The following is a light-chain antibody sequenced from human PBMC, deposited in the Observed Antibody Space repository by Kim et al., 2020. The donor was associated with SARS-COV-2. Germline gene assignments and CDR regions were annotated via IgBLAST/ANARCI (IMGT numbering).Light chain of an antibody. CDR1: SSDVGSYNL. Sequence: QSVLTQPASVSGSPGQSITISCTGTSSDVGSYNLVSWYQQHPGKAPKLMIYEVSKRPSGVSNRFSGSKSGNTASLTISGLQAEDEADYYCSSYTTPSSFIFGRGTKVTVL. V-gene: IGLV2-14*02. J-gene: IGLJ1*01. CDR2: EVS. CDR3: SSYTTPSSFI.